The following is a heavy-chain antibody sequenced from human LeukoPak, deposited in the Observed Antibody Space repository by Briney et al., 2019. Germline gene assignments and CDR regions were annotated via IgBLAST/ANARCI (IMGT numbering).Heavy chain of an antibody. CDR1: GYIFSSYY. J-gene: IGHJ3*02. D-gene: IGHD2-15*01. CDR3: ARGYCSGGNCYSGPFDI. Sequence: GASVKVSCKTSGYIFSSYYMHWVRQAPGQGLEWMGIINPRGGSSSYARKFQDRATMARDTSTSTVYVELSSLRSEDTAIYYCARGYCSGGNCYSGPFDIWGQGTMVTVSS. CDR2: INPRGGSS. V-gene: IGHV1-46*01.